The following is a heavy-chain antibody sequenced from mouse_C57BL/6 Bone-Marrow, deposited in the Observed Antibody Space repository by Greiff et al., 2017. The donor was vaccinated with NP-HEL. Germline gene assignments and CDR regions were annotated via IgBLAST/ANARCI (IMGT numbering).Heavy chain of an antibody. V-gene: IGHV14-3*01. CDR1: GFNIKNTY. CDR2: IDPANGNT. CDR3: ARTVGTTVVEGWYFDV. D-gene: IGHD1-1*01. J-gene: IGHJ1*03. Sequence: VQLKQSVAELVRPGASVKLSCTASGFNIKNTYMHWVKQRPEQGLEWIGRIDPANGNTKYAPKFQGKATITADTSSNTAYLQRSSLTSEDTAIYYCARTVGTTVVEGWYFDVWGTGTTVTVSS.